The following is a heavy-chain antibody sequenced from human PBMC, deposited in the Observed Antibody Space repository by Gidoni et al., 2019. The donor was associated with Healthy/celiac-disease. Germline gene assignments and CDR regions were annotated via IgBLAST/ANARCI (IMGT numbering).Heavy chain of an antibody. D-gene: IGHD1-26*01. V-gene: IGHV3-48*02. CDR1: GFPFSSYS. J-gene: IGHJ3*02. CDR2: ISSSSSTI. Sequence: EVQLVESGGGLVQPGGSLRLSCAASGFPFSSYSMNWVRQAPGKGLEWVSYISSSSSTIYYADSVKGRFTISRDNAKNSLYLQMNSLRDEDTAVYYCARVAGGGSYDNDAFDIWGQGTMVTVSS. CDR3: ARVAGGGSYDNDAFDI.